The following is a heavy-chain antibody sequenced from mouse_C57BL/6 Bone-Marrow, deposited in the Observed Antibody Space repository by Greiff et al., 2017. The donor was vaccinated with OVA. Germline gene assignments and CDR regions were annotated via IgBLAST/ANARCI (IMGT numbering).Heavy chain of an antibody. CDR3: ASDSNYVDYYAMDY. CDR2: IHPNSGST. J-gene: IGHJ4*01. CDR1: GYTFTSYW. V-gene: IGHV1-64*01. Sequence: QVHVKQPGAELVKPGASVKLSCKASGYTFTSYWMHWVKQRPGQGLEWIGMIHPNSGSTNYNEKFKSKATLTVDKSSSTAYMQLSSLTSEDSAVYYCASDSNYVDYYAMDYWGQGTSVTVSS. D-gene: IGHD2-5*01.